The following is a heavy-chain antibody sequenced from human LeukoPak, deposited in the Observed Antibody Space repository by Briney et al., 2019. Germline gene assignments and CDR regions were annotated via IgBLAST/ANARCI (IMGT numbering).Heavy chain of an antibody. CDR1: GDSISSYY. Sequence: PSETLSLTCSVSGDSISSYYWSWIRQPPGKGLEWLGEINHSGSTNYNPSLKSRVTISVDTSKNQFSLKLSSVTAADTAVYYCARGLRWQQLYGARAYWFDPWGQGTLVTVSS. CDR2: INHSGST. CDR3: ARGLRWQQLYGARAYWFDP. D-gene: IGHD6-13*01. V-gene: IGHV4-34*01. J-gene: IGHJ5*02.